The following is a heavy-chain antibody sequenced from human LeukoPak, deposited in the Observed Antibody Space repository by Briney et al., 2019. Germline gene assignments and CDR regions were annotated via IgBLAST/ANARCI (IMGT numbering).Heavy chain of an antibody. V-gene: IGHV4-59*01. D-gene: IGHD3-10*01. CDR1: GGFTSTYY. CDR2: ISYSGSA. CDR3: ARLFYGSGNYDY. Sequence: SETLSLTCIVSGGFTSTYYWSWLRQPPGKGLEWIGYISYSGSASYSPSLTSRVTISVDTSKNQFSLKVTSVTAADTAVYFCARLFYGSGNYDYWGQGTLVTVSS. J-gene: IGHJ4*02.